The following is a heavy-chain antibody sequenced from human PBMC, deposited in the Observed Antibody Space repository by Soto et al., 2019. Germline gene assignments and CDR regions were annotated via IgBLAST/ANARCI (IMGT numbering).Heavy chain of an antibody. CDR3: ARGFDDYIWGSYSYYGLDY. Sequence: PSETLSLTCAVYGGSFSGYYWSWIRQPPGKGLEWIGEINHSGSTNYNPSLKSRVTISVDTSKNQFSLKLSSVTAADTAVYYCARGFDDYIWGSYSYYGLDYWGQGTLVTVPS. CDR1: GGSFSGYY. D-gene: IGHD3-16*02. J-gene: IGHJ4*02. V-gene: IGHV4-34*01. CDR2: INHSGST.